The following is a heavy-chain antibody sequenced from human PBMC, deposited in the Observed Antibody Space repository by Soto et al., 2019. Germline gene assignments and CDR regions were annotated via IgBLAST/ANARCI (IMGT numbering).Heavy chain of an antibody. V-gene: IGHV1-3*01. D-gene: IGHD3-3*01. Sequence: QVQLVQSGAEVKKPGASVKVSCKASGYTFTSYAMHWVRQAPGQRLEWMGWINAGNGNTKYSQKFQGRVTITRDTSASTAYMELSSLRSEDTAVYYCARDRMVPYVWSGYPLDYWGQGTLVTVSS. CDR2: INAGNGNT. J-gene: IGHJ4*02. CDR1: GYTFTSYA. CDR3: ARDRMVPYVWSGYPLDY.